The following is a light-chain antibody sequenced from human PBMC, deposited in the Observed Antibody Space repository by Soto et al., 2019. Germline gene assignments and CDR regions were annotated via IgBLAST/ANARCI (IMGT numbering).Light chain of an antibody. CDR2: AAS. V-gene: IGKV1-8*01. J-gene: IGKJ5*01. CDR1: QGISSH. CDR3: QQYYSYTPIT. Sequence: ALLMTQSPSSFSASTGHRVTITCRASQGISSHLAWYQQKRGRAPTLLIYAASTLQSGVPSRVSGSGCGTDFTLSISCMQYEDYATDYYQQYYSYTPITFGQGTRLEIK.